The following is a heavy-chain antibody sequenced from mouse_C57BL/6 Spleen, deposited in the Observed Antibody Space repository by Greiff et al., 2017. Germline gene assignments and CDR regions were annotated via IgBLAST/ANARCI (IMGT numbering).Heavy chain of an antibody. V-gene: IGHV3-6*01. D-gene: IGHD2-3*01. CDR1: GYSITSGYY. J-gene: IGHJ3*01. CDR2: ISYDGSN. Sequence: DVQLQESGPGLVKPSQSLSLTCSVTGYSITSGYYWNWIRQFPGNKLEWMGYISYDGSNNYNPSLKNRISITRDTSKNQFFLKLNSVTTEDTATYYCARDDGYYGWFAYWGQGTLVTVSA. CDR3: ARDDGYYGWFAY.